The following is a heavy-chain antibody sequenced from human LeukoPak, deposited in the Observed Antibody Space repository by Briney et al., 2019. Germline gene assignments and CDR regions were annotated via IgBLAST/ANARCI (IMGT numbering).Heavy chain of an antibody. V-gene: IGHV3-74*01. CDR1: GFTLRTYW. Sequence: GGPLRLSCVVSGFTLRTYWMHWVRQAPGKGLLWVARINNDGSGTSYADSVKGRFTISKDDAKNTVYLQMNSLRVEDTAVYYCGTVFDYWGQGVLVTVSS. CDR3: GTVFDY. J-gene: IGHJ4*02. CDR2: INNDGSGT.